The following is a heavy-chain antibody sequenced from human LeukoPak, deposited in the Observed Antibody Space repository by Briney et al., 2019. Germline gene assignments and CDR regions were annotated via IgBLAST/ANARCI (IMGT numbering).Heavy chain of an antibody. Sequence: GGSLRLSCAASGFTVSTNYMSWVRQAPGKGLEWVSVIYSSGSTYYADSVKGRFTVSRDNAKNTLNLQMNSLRAEDTAVYYCARDKKSGESSEIDYWGQGTLVTVSS. D-gene: IGHD3-10*01. CDR1: GFTVSTNY. CDR3: ARDKKSGESSEIDY. V-gene: IGHV3-66*01. CDR2: IYSSGST. J-gene: IGHJ4*02.